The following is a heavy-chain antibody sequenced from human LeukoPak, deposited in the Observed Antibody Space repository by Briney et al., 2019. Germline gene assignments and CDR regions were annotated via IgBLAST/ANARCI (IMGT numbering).Heavy chain of an antibody. CDR1: GGSISSYY. V-gene: IGHV4-59*08. CDR2: IYYSGST. CDR3: ARNDFWSGYYPY. D-gene: IGHD3-3*01. J-gene: IGHJ4*02. Sequence: PSETLSLTCTVSGGSISSYYWSWLRQPPGKGLEWIGYIYYSGSTNYNPSLKSRVTISVDTSKNQFSLKLSSVTAADTAVYYCARNDFWSGYYPYWGQGTLVTVSS.